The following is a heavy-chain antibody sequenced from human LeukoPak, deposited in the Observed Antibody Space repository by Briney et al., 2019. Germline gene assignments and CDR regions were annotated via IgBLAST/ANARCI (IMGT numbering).Heavy chain of an antibody. CDR2: ISDNSDST. D-gene: IGHD2-15*01. Sequence: GGSLRLSCAASGFTFSTYAMSWVRQAPGKGLEWVSTISDNSDSTYYADSVKGRFTISRDNSKYTLFLQMNSLRAEDTAVYYCARDMGHYSPPGYYYYYMDVWGKGTTVTVSS. CDR3: ARDMGHYSPPGYYYYYMDV. J-gene: IGHJ6*03. CDR1: GFTFSTYA. V-gene: IGHV3-23*01.